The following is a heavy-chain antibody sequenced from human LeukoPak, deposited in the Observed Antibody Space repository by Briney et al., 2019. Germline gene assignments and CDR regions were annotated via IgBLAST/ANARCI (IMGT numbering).Heavy chain of an antibody. CDR1: GGSISSYS. D-gene: IGHD3-10*01. CDR2: IYYSGST. CDR3: AGSYYYGSGWWAFDI. Sequence: PSETLSLTCTVSGGSISSYSWSWIRQPPGKGLEWIGYIYYSGSTNYNPSLKSRVTISVDTSKNQFSLKLSSVTAADTAVYYCAGSYYYGSGWWAFDIWGQGTMVTVSS. J-gene: IGHJ3*02. V-gene: IGHV4-59*12.